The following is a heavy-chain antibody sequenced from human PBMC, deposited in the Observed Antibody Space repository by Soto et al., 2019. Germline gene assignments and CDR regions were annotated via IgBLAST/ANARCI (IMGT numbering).Heavy chain of an antibody. CDR1: GYTFTSYA. V-gene: IGHV1-2*04. CDR3: APDSRGGYYYYGMDV. CDR2: INPNSGDT. D-gene: IGHD3-3*01. Sequence: ASVKVSCKASGYTFTSYAMNWVRQAPGQGLEWMGWINPNSGDTNYAQKFQGWVTMTRDTSITTAYMELSRLTSDDTAVYFCAPDSRGGYYYYGMDVWGQGTTVTVSS. J-gene: IGHJ6*02.